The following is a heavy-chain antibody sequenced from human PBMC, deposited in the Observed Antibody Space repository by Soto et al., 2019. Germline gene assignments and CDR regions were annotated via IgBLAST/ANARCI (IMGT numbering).Heavy chain of an antibody. D-gene: IGHD5-18*01. V-gene: IGHV3-30*18. CDR3: AKRGYGRYNWFDP. J-gene: IGHJ5*02. Sequence: HPGGSLRLSCAASGFTFSSYGMHWARQAPGKGLEWVAVISYDGSNKYYADSVKGRFTISRDNSKNTLYLQMNSLRAEDTAVYYCAKRGYGRYNWFDPWGQGTLVTVSS. CDR2: ISYDGSNK. CDR1: GFTFSSYG.